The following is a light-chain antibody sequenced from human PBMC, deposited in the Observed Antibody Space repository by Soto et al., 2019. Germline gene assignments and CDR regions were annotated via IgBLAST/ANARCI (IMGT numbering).Light chain of an antibody. CDR3: LQDYTFPYT. V-gene: IGKV1-6*01. Sequence: AIQMTQSPSSLSASVGDRVTITCRASQAIREDLSWYQQKPGKAPTVLISAASTLASGVPLRFSGSGSGIDFTLTISSLQPEDVATYYCLQDYTFPYTFGQGTKLEIK. J-gene: IGKJ2*01. CDR2: AAS. CDR1: QAIRED.